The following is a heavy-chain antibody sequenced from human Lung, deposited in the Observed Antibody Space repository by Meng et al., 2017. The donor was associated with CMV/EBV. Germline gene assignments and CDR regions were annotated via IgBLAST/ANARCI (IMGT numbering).Heavy chain of an antibody. J-gene: IGHJ4*02. CDR1: GFNFDGYA. Sequence: SXAASGFNFDGYAMHWVRQAPGKGLEWVSSINWNSGSVGYGDSVKGRFTISRDNAKSSLYLQMNSLRAEDTALYFCAKDSFYASGSYYNYPYYLDSWGQGXLVTVSS. V-gene: IGHV3-9*01. CDR2: INWNSGSV. CDR3: AKDSFYASGSYYNYPYYLDS. D-gene: IGHD3-10*01.